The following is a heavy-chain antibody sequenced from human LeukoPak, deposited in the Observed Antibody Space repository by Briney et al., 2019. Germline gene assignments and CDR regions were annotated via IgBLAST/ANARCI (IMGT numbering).Heavy chain of an antibody. J-gene: IGHJ3*02. Sequence: PSETLSLTCTVSGGSISSYYWSWIRQPPGKVLEWIGYFYYSGSTNYNPSLKSRVTISVDTSKNQFSLKLSSVTAADTAVYYCARVHLILSFDIWGQGTMVTVSS. D-gene: IGHD3-3*02. CDR1: GGSISSYY. CDR2: FYYSGST. CDR3: ARVHLILSFDI. V-gene: IGHV4-59*01.